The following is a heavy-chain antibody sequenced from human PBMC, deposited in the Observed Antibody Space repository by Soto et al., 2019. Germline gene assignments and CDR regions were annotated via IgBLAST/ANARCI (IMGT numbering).Heavy chain of an antibody. V-gene: IGHV1-18*01. J-gene: IGHJ4*02. CDR3: ARGHDSSGSFDY. Sequence: ASVKVSCKASGYTLANSGINWVRQAPGQGLEWMGGISAYNGNTNYAQKLQGRVTMTTDTSTSTAYMELRSLRSDDTAVYYCARGHDSSGSFDYWGQGTLVTVSS. CDR1: GYTLANSG. CDR2: ISAYNGNT. D-gene: IGHD3-22*01.